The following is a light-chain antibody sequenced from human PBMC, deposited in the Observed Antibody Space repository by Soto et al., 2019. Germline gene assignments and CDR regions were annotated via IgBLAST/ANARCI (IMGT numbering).Light chain of an antibody. V-gene: IGKV3-20*01. CDR1: QSVDTY. CDR3: QQYASSPTT. J-gene: IGKJ5*01. Sequence: DIVLTQSPDTLSLSPGDRASVSCRASQSVDTYLAWYQQKPGQAPRLLIYGTSSRAIGIPGRFSGSGSGTDFTLSISRVEPEDFAVYFCQQYASSPTTFGQGARL. CDR2: GTS.